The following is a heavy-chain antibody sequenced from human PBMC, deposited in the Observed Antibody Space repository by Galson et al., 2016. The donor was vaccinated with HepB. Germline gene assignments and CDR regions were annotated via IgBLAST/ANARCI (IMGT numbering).Heavy chain of an antibody. CDR3: ARTDFWGSRPLNFDS. CDR1: PDKIDNYW. J-gene: IGHJ4*02. V-gene: IGHV5-51*01. CDR2: IQPGDSAV. Sequence: QSGAEVKQPGESLKISCKGIPDKIDNYWIGWVRQLPGKGLEWMGVIQPGDSAVRYNPSFQGHVTLSADKSIYTAYLQWNSLRASDTAMYYCARTDFWGSRPLNFDSWGQGTQVTVSS. D-gene: IGHD7-27*01.